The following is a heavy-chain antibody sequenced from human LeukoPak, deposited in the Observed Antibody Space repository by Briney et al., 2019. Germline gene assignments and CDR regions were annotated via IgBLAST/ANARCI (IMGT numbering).Heavy chain of an antibody. CDR2: ISYTGTT. CDR1: GGSVSSGSYY. V-gene: IGHV4-61*01. CDR3: ASPSGGRYRDDALDI. J-gene: IGHJ3*02. D-gene: IGHD3-16*01. Sequence: PSEILSLTCTVSGGSVSSGSYYWSWIRQPPGKRLEWIGYISYTGTTNYNPSLRSRVTISVDMSKNQISLKLNSVTAADTAVYHCASPSGGRYRDDALDIWGQGTMVTVSS.